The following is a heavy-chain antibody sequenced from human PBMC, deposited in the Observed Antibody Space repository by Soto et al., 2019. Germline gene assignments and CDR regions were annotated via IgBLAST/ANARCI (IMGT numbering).Heavy chain of an antibody. V-gene: IGHV1-18*04. D-gene: IGHD3-22*01. CDR2: ISAYNGNT. Sequence: ASVKVSCKASGYTFTSYGISWVRQAPGQGLEWMGWISAYNGNTNYAQKLQGRVTMTTDTSTSTAYMELRSLRSDDTAVYYCARSAYYYDSSGYYYPVYFDYWGQGXLVTVYS. CDR3: ARSAYYYDSSGYYYPVYFDY. CDR1: GYTFTSYG. J-gene: IGHJ4*02.